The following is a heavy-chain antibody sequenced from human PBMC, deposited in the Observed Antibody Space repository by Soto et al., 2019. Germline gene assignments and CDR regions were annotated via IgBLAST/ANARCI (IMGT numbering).Heavy chain of an antibody. CDR2: ISYDGSNK. D-gene: IGHD3-9*01. V-gene: IGHV3-30*18. CDR3: AKDYGILTGYPYYHGMDV. CDR1: GGTLSRYR. Sequence: SLTRSHEASGGTLSRYRRQRVRQDRGKGPEWVAVISYDGSNKYYADSVKGRFTISRDDSKHTLYLQMNILRAEDTAVYYCAKDYGILTGYPYYHGMDVWGQGGPVTLSS. J-gene: IGHJ6*02.